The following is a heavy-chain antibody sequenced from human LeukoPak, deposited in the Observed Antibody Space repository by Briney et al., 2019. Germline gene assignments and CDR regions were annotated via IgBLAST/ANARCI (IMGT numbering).Heavy chain of an antibody. J-gene: IGHJ4*02. CDR2: INSDGSST. CDR3: AKELYYDILTGDY. Sequence: PGGSLRLSCAASGFTFSSYWMHWVRQAPGKGLVWVSRINSDGSSTTYADSVKGRFTISRDNSKNTLYLQMNSLRAEDTAVYYCAKELYYDILTGDYWGQGTLVTVSS. CDR1: GFTFSSYW. V-gene: IGHV3-74*01. D-gene: IGHD3-9*01.